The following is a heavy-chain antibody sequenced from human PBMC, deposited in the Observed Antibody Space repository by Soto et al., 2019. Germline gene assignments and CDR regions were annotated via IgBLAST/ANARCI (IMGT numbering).Heavy chain of an antibody. Sequence: SETLSLTCSVSGYSVSSSDYYWAWIRQPPGKGLEWIGSMFYSGLTYYNPSLKSRVTLSVDTSKNHFSVRLNSVTAADTAVYYCAPLTVSLSGPYGIHVWGQGTKVTVS. D-gene: IGHD2-15*01. V-gene: IGHV4-39*01. CDR1: GYSVSSSDYY. J-gene: IGHJ6*02. CDR3: APLTVSLSGPYGIHV. CDR2: MFYSGLT.